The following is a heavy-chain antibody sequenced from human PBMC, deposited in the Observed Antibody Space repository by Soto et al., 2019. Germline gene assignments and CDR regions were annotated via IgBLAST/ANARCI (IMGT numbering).Heavy chain of an antibody. CDR3: AREPRICGYLVD. Sequence: PSETLSLTCTVSGGAFSIGNYYWSWIRQHPGKGLEWIGYIHYSGSTYYNPSLKSRVTISLDTSKNQFSLNLSSVTAEDKAVYYWAREPRICGYLVDWGQGVWVTVSS. V-gene: IGHV4-31*03. CDR2: IHYSGST. D-gene: IGHD3-22*01. J-gene: IGHJ4*02. CDR1: GGAFSIGNYY.